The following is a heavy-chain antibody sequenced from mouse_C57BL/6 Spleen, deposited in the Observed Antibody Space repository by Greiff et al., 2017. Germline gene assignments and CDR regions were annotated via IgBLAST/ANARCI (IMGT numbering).Heavy chain of an antibody. D-gene: IGHD1-1*01. CDR3: ARGGLYGSSNYFDY. V-gene: IGHV5-16*01. Sequence: EVKVVESEGGLVQPGSSMKLSCTASGFTFSDYYMAWVRQVPEKGLEWVANINYDGSSTYYLDSLKSRFIISRDNAKNILYLQMSSLKSEDTATYDCARGGLYGSSNYFDYWGQGTTLTVSS. CDR1: GFTFSDYY. J-gene: IGHJ2*01. CDR2: INYDGSST.